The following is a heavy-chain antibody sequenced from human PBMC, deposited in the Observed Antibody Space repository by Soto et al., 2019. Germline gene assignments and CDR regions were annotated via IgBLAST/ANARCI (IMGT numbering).Heavy chain of an antibody. V-gene: IGHV4-31*03. CDR3: ARSTSLTAFDI. CDR2: IYYSGST. J-gene: IGHJ3*02. Sequence: KASETLSLTCTVSGGSISSGGYYWSWIRQHPGKGLEWIGYIYYSGSTYYNPSLRSRVTISVDTSKNQFSLKLSSVTAADTAVYYCARSTSLTAFDIWGQGTMVTVSS. D-gene: IGHD2-2*01. CDR1: GGSISSGGYY.